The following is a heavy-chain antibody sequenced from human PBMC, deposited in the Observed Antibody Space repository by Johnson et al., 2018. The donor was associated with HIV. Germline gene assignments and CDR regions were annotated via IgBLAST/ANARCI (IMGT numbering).Heavy chain of an antibody. D-gene: IGHD2-21*01. Sequence: VQLVESGGGLVKPGGSLRLSCAASGITFSDAWMSWVRQAPGQGLVWVSCVNSDGRRTTYADSVTGRFTNSRDNAKNTVYLQMNSLRAEDTAVYYCARAPPNVAPGAFDIWGQGTMVTVSS. CDR1: GITFSDAW. J-gene: IGHJ3*02. V-gene: IGHV3-74*02. CDR3: ARAPPNVAPGAFDI. CDR2: VNSDGRRT.